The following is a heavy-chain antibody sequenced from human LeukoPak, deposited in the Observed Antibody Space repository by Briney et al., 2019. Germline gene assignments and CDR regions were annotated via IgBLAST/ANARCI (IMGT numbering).Heavy chain of an antibody. CDR1: GGSFSGYY. V-gene: IGHV4-34*01. CDR2: INHSGST. D-gene: IGHD3-22*01. CDR3: ARGHRTSYYYDSSGYYGY. J-gene: IGHJ4*02. Sequence: PSETLSLTCAVYGGSFSGYYWSWIRQPPGKGLEWIGEINHSGSTNYNPSLKSRVTISVDTSKNQLSLKLSSVTAADTAVYYCARGHRTSYYYDSSGYYGYWGQGTLVTVSS.